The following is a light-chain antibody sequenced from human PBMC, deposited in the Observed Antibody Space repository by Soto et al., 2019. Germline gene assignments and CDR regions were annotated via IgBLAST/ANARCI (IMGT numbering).Light chain of an antibody. CDR1: QDIKSD. V-gene: IGKV1-16*02. J-gene: IGKJ2*01. Sequence: SQDIKSDLAWYQQRPGEAPKSLIFGASNLLDGVPSKFSGSGSGSEFTLTISSLQPEDSATYFCQQSKSHPPTFGRGTKVDIK. CDR3: QQSKSHPPT. CDR2: GAS.